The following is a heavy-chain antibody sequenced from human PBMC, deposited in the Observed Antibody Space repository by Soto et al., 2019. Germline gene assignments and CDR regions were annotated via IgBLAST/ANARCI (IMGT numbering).Heavy chain of an antibody. Sequence: GESLKISCKGSGYSFTSYWISWVRQMPGKGLEWMGRIDPSDSYTNYSPSFQGHVTISADKSISTAYLQWSSLKASDTAMYHCARLSYDILTGYYPYYYGMDVWGKGTRVTVSS. J-gene: IGHJ6*04. CDR3: ARLSYDILTGYYPYYYGMDV. D-gene: IGHD3-9*01. CDR2: IDPSDSYT. V-gene: IGHV5-10-1*01. CDR1: GYSFTSYW.